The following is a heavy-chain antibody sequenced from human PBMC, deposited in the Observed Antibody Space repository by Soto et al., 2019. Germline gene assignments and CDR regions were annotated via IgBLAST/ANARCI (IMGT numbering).Heavy chain of an antibody. D-gene: IGHD2-21*02. V-gene: IGHV3-23*01. CDR2: INGRGGGT. J-gene: IGHJ4*02. CDR1: GFTFSDSA. Sequence: EVQLLASGGGLVQPGGSLRLSCEASGFTFSDSALTWVRQTPRKGLEWVSSINGRGGGTYYADSVKGRFTISRDNSKNLGFLQMNSLGVEDAGIYYCTKNPRPICGGDCYAEYWGQGTLVTVSP. CDR3: TKNPRPICGGDCYAEY.